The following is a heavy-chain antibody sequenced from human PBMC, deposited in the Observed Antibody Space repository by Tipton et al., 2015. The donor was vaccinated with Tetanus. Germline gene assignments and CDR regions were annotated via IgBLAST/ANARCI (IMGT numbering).Heavy chain of an antibody. J-gene: IGHJ6*02. Sequence: QSGAEVKKPGSSVKVSCKASGGTFSSYAISWVRQAPGQGLEWMGGIIPIFGTANYAQKFQGRVTITADESTSTAYMELSSLRSEDTAVYYCASSERGPEYASGSPKRKTLNRYYYGMDVWGQGTTATVSS. CDR2: IIPIFGTA. D-gene: IGHD3-10*01. CDR3: ASSERGPEYASGSPKRKTLNRYYYGMDV. CDR1: GGTFSSYA. V-gene: IGHV1-69*01.